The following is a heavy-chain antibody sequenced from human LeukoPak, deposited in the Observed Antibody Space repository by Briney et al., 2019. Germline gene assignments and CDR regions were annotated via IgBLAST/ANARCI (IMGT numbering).Heavy chain of an antibody. CDR2: FDPEDDER. J-gene: IGHJ4*02. V-gene: IGHV1-24*01. CDR3: ATELRSGYFDY. D-gene: IGHD3-22*01. CDR1: VYTLSELS. Sequence: ASVTVSFKVSVYTLSELSMHWVRQAPGKGLEWMGGFDPEDDERVYAQKFQGRVTMTEGTSTDTAYMELSSLRSEDTAIYYCATELRSGYFDYWGQGTLVTVPS.